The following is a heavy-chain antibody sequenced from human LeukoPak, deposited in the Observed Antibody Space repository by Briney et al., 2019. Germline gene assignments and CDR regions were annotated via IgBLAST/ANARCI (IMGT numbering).Heavy chain of an antibody. CDR3: ARDPYSNTWALDY. V-gene: IGHV3-23*01. CDR2: IDATGVAT. CDR1: GFTFDSYA. J-gene: IGHJ4*02. D-gene: IGHD6-13*01. Sequence: GGSLRLSCTASGFTFDSYAMSWVRQAPGKGLEWVSAIDATGVATWYPDSVKGRFTISRDKSKNTVYLQMNSLRVEDTALYYCARDPYSNTWALDYWGQGTLVTVSS.